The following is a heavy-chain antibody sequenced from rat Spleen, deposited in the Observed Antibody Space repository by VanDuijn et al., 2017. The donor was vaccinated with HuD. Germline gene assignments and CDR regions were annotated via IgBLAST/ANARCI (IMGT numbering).Heavy chain of an antibody. CDR1: GFTFSNYD. CDR2: ISPSGSTT. CDR3: ATGPGYYFDY. V-gene: IGHV5S13*01. J-gene: IGHJ3*01. Sequence: EVQLVESDGGLVQPGRSLKLSCAASGFTFSNYDMAWVRQAPKKGLEWVASISPSGSTTHYRDSVKGRFTISRDNAKNTQYLQMDSLRSEDTATYYCATGPGYYFDYWGQGTLVTVSS. D-gene: IGHD4-3*01.